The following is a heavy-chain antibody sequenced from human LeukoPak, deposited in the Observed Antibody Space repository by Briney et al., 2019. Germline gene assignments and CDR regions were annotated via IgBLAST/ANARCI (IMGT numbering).Heavy chain of an antibody. CDR1: GYSSTSYA. V-gene: IGHV7-4-1*02. CDR2: INPDTGNP. Sequence: ASVKVSCTASGYSSTSYALNWVRQAPGQGLEWMGWINPDTGNPTYAQGFTGRFVFSLDTSVSTAFLQISSLKAEDTAVYYCAKDFSEGMIPFDYWGQGTLITVSS. J-gene: IGHJ4*02. CDR3: AKDFSEGMIPFDY. D-gene: IGHD3-10*01.